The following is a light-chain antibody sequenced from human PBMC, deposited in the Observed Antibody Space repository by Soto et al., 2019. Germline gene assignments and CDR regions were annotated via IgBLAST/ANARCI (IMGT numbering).Light chain of an antibody. V-gene: IGKV1-16*02. CDR1: QGIDKY. J-gene: IGKJ3*01. CDR3: QQYSSYPLT. CDR2: AAS. Sequence: DIQLTQSPSSLSASVGDRVTITCRASQGIDKYLAWFQQNPGRAPKCLIYAASSLQTDVPSKFSGSGSGTDFNLTASSPQHEDFATYYCQQYSSYPLTFGRATEVDIK.